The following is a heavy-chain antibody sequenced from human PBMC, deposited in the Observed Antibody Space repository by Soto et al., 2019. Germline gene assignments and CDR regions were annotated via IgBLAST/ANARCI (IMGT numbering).Heavy chain of an antibody. Sequence: ASETLSLTCTVSGGSISSYYWRWIRQPPGKGLEWIGYIYYSGSTNYNPSLKSRVTIAVDTSKNQFSLKLSSVTAADTAVYYCARGGSSPGGYYYYGMDVWGQGTTVTVSS. CDR1: GGSISSYY. CDR2: IYYSGST. D-gene: IGHD6-6*01. J-gene: IGHJ6*02. CDR3: ARGGSSPGGYYYYGMDV. V-gene: IGHV4-59*01.